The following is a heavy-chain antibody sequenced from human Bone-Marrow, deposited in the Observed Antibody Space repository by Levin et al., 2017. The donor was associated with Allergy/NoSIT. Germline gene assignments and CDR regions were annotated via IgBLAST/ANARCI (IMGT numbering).Heavy chain of an antibody. V-gene: IGHV3-7*01. CDR3: ARGFKGAFEI. J-gene: IGHJ3*02. CDR2: IKSDGREK. CDR1: GFIFSDYC. Sequence: GGSLRLSCAASGFIFSDYCMRWVRQTPGKGLEWVANIKSDGREKYYVDSVKGRFTISRDNAKNSLVLQMNSLTAEDTAVYYCARGFKGAFEIGGQGAVVTVSS.